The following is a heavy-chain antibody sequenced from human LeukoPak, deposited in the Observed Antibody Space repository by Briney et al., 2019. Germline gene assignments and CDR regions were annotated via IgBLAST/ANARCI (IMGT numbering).Heavy chain of an antibody. J-gene: IGHJ4*02. CDR2: ISSSSSYI. D-gene: IGHD3-16*01. CDR3: ARNRARWGSYSTPHDY. Sequence: GGSLRLSCAASGFTFSSYSMNWVRQAPGKGLEWVSSISSSSSYIYYADSVKGRFTISRDNAKNSLYLQMNSLRAEDTAVYYCARNRARWGSYSTPHDYWGQGTLVTVSS. V-gene: IGHV3-21*01. CDR1: GFTFSSYS.